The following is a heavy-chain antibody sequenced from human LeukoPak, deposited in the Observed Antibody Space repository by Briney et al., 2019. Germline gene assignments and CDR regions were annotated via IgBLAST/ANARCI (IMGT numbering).Heavy chain of an antibody. CDR3: ARRPMVQGVIDY. J-gene: IGHJ4*02. CDR1: GGSFSGYY. CDR2: INHSGST. D-gene: IGHD3-10*01. V-gene: IGHV4-34*01. Sequence: SETLSLTCAVYGGSFSGYYWSWIRQPPGEGLEWIGEINHSGSTNYNPSLKSRVTISVDTSKNQFSLKLSSVTAADTAVYYCARRPMVQGVIDYWGQGTQVTVSS.